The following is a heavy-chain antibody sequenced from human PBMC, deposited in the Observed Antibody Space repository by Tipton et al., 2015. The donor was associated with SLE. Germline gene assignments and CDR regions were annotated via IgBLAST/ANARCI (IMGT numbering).Heavy chain of an antibody. Sequence: LRLSCTVSGGSISSYYWSWIRQPAGGGLEWIGRIYTNENTNYNPSLKSRVTMSVDTSKNHFSLKVRSVTAADTAVYYCATLAVAGTRFFGAFDIWGQGTMVTVSS. J-gene: IGHJ3*02. V-gene: IGHV4-4*07. CDR1: GGSISSYY. CDR2: IYTNENT. CDR3: ATLAVAGTRFFGAFDI. D-gene: IGHD6-19*01.